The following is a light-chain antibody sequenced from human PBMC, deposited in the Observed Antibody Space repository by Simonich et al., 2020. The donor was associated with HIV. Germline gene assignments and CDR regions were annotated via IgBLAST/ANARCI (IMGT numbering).Light chain of an antibody. CDR1: RSIRYW. J-gene: IGKJ1*01. CDR2: KAS. V-gene: IGKV1-5*03. CDR3: QQYNSYSWT. Sequence: DIQMTQSPSTLSASVGDRVTITCRASRSIRYWLAWYQQKPGKAPKLLIYKASSLESGVPSRFSGSGSGTEFTLTISSLQPDDFATYYCQQYNSYSWTFGQGTKVEIK.